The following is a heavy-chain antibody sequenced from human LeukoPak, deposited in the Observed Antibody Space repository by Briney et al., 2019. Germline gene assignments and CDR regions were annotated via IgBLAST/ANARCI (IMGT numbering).Heavy chain of an antibody. CDR1: DDSISTNSYY. Sequence: SETLSLTCTVSDDSISTNSYYWTWIRQPPGKGLEWVASLHYSGTPYYSPSLSSRISIFVDTSMRQFSLQVRSVTASDTAMYYCSRGDDSYKQGNFWGQGTLVTVSS. D-gene: IGHD5-24*01. V-gene: IGHV4-39*01. J-gene: IGHJ4*02. CDR3: SRGDDSYKQGNF. CDR2: LHYSGTP.